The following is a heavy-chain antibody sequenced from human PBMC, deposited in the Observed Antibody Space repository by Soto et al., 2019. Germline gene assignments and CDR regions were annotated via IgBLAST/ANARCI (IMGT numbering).Heavy chain of an antibody. J-gene: IGHJ3*02. V-gene: IGHV3-49*04. Sequence: GVLRLSCTASGFTFGDYAMSWVRQAPGKGLEWVGFIRSKAYGGTTEYAASVKGRFTISRDDSKSIAYLQMNSLKTEDTAVYYCTRVTRDDSSGYYATYDAFDIWGQGTMVTVS. CDR3: TRVTRDDSSGYYATYDAFDI. CDR2: IRSKAYGGTT. CDR1: GFTFGDYA. D-gene: IGHD3-22*01.